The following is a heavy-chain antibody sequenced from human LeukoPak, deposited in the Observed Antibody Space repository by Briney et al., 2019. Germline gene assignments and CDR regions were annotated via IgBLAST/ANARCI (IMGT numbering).Heavy chain of an antibody. CDR3: ARAYYDFWSGYYHDY. CDR2: IYSGGST. J-gene: IGHJ4*02. D-gene: IGHD3-3*01. CDR1: GFTVSSNY. V-gene: IGHV3-66*02. Sequence: GGSPRLSCAASGFTVSSNYMSWVRQAPGKGLEWVSVIYSGGSTYYADSVKGRFTISRDNSKNTLYLQMNSLRAEDTAVYYCARAYYDFWSGYYHDYWGQGTLVTVSS.